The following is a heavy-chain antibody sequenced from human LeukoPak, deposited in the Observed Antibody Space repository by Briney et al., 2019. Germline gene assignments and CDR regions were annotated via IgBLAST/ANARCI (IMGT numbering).Heavy chain of an antibody. CDR3: ARGGGIHQNLGYCSSTSCSHFDY. D-gene: IGHD2-2*01. CDR2: MSGRSGST. V-gene: IGHV3-23*01. Sequence: PGGSLRLSCAASGFTFSSYAMSWVRQAPGKGLEWVLAMSGRSGSTYYADSVKGRFTISRDNAKNSLYLQMNSLRAEDTAVYYCARGGGIHQNLGYCSSTSCSHFDYWGQGTLVTVSS. CDR1: GFTFSSYA. J-gene: IGHJ4*02.